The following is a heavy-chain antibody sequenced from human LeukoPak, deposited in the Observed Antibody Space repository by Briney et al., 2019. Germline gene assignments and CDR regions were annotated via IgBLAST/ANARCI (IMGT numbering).Heavy chain of an antibody. D-gene: IGHD6-19*01. J-gene: IGHJ6*03. CDR3: ARDSSVASRVGYYYYMDV. Sequence: SETLSLTCTVSGGSISSYYWSWIRQPPGKGLEWIGYIYYSGSTNYNPSLKSRVTISVDTSKNQFSLKLSSVTAADTAVYYCARDSSVASRVGYYYYMDVWGKGTTVTVSS. CDR1: GGSISSYY. V-gene: IGHV4-59*01. CDR2: IYYSGST.